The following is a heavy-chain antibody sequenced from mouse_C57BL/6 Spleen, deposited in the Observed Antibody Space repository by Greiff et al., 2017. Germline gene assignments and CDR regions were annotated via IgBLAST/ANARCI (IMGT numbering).Heavy chain of an antibody. V-gene: IGHV1-18*01. CDR1: GYTFTDYK. J-gene: IGHJ4*01. CDR3: ARARAMDY. Sequence: EVQLVESGPELVKPGASVKIPCKASGYTFTDYKMDLVKQSHGKSLEWIGDINPNNGGTIYNQKFKGKATLTVDKSSSTAYMELRSLTSEDTAVYYCARARAMDYWGQGTSVTVSS. CDR2: INPNNGGT.